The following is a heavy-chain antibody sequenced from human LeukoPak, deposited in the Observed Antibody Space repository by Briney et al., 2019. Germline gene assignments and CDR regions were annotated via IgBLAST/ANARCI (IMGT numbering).Heavy chain of an antibody. Sequence: GGALRLSCAASGFTFSSYEMNCVRQAPGKGLEWVSYISSSGSTIYYADSVKGRFTISRDNAKNSLYLQMNSLRAEDTAVYYCARDRYFDWLLRGGFDIWGQGTKLTVSS. CDR1: GFTFSSYE. V-gene: IGHV3-48*03. D-gene: IGHD3-9*01. CDR3: ARDRYFDWLLRGGFDI. J-gene: IGHJ3*02. CDR2: ISSSGSTI.